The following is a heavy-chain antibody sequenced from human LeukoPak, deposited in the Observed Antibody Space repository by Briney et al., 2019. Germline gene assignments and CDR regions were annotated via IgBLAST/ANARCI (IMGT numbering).Heavy chain of an antibody. Sequence: GGSLRLSCTGSGFTFSHYYMSWIRQAPGKGLEWVAVISYDGSNKDFPDSVKGRFTISRDNSKNTLYMQMNSLRAEDTAVYYCARWNAVSGLSRFDYWGQGTLVTVSS. CDR1: GFTFSHYY. CDR3: ARWNAVSGLSRFDY. D-gene: IGHD3-22*01. V-gene: IGHV3-30*03. CDR2: ISYDGSNK. J-gene: IGHJ4*02.